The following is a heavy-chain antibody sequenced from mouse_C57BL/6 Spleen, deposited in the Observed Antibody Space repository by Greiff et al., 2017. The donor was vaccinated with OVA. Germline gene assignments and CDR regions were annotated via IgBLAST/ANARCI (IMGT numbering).Heavy chain of an antibody. D-gene: IGHD2-4*01. V-gene: IGHV1-26*01. CDR3: ARSRLDWFAY. J-gene: IGHJ3*01. CDR1: GYTFTDYY. CDR2: INPNNGGT. Sequence: EVQLQQSGPELVKPGASVKISCKASGYTFTDYYMNWVKQSHGKSLEWIGDINPNNGGTSYNQKFKGKATLTVDKSSSTAYMELRSLTSEDSAVYNCARSRLDWFAYWGQGTLVTVSA.